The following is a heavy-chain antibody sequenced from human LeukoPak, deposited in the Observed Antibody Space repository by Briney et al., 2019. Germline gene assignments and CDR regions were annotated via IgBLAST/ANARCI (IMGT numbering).Heavy chain of an antibody. CDR1: GGTFSSYA. Sequence: SVKVSCKASGGTFSSYAISWVRQAPGQGLEWMGRIIPIFGIANYAQKFQGRVTITADKSTSTAYMELSSLRSEDTAGYYCAHDGIAAAGTNGGYWGQGTLVTVSS. D-gene: IGHD6-13*01. CDR2: IIPIFGIA. CDR3: AHDGIAAAGTNGGY. V-gene: IGHV1-69*04. J-gene: IGHJ4*02.